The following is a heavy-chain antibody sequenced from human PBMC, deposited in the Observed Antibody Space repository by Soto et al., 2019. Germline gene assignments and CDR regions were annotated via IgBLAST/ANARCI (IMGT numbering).Heavy chain of an antibody. CDR1: GFTFSSYG. CDR2: ISYDGSNK. D-gene: IGHD3-3*01. CDR3: TTDHYDFWSGYSHPYYYYGMDV. V-gene: IGHV3-30*03. Sequence: QVQLVESGGGVVQPGRSLRLSCAASGFTFSSYGMHWVRQAPGKGLEWVAVISYDGSNKYYADSVKGRFTISRDNSKNTLYLQMNSLRAEDTAVYYCTTDHYDFWSGYSHPYYYYGMDVWGQGTTVTVSS. J-gene: IGHJ6*02.